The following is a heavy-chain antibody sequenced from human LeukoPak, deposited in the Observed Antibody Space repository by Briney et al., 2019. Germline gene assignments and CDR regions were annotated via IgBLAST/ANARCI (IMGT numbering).Heavy chain of an antibody. D-gene: IGHD2-15*01. CDR2: FYYSGSD. CDR3: VRGYCSGATCYHFDY. CDR1: GASITNYY. Sequence: PSETLSLTCTVSGASITNYYWNWIRQPPGKGLEWIGYFYYSGSDNYNPSLKSRITISVDTSKNQFSLKLSSVTAADTAVYCCVRGYCSGATCYHFDYWGQGTLVTVSS. V-gene: IGHV4-59*01. J-gene: IGHJ4*02.